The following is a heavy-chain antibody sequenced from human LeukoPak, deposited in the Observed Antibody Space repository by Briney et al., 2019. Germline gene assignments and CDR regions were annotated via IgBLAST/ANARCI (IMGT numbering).Heavy chain of an antibody. D-gene: IGHD1-26*01. CDR1: GFTFSSYW. V-gene: IGHV4-59*01. CDR3: ASADSGIYRQFNY. CDR2: IYSSGST. J-gene: IGHJ4*02. Sequence: GSLRLSCAASGFTFSSYWMSWVRQAPGKGLEWIGYIYSSGSTNYNPSLKSRVTISVDTSKKQLSLKLSSVTAADTAVYYCASADSGIYRQFNYWGQGTLDTVSS.